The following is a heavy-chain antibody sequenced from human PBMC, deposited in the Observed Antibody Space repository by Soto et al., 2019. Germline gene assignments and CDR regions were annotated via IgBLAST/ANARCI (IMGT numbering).Heavy chain of an antibody. D-gene: IGHD6-6*01. Sequence: QLQLQESGPGLVKPSETLSLTCTVSGGSISSSSYYWGWIRQPPGKGLEWIGSIYYSGSTYYNPSLTSRVTISVDTSKNQFSLKLSSVTAADTAVYYCAQLVIAARPGWFDPWGQGTLVTVSS. CDR2: IYYSGST. CDR1: GGSISSSSYY. J-gene: IGHJ5*02. CDR3: AQLVIAARPGWFDP. V-gene: IGHV4-39*01.